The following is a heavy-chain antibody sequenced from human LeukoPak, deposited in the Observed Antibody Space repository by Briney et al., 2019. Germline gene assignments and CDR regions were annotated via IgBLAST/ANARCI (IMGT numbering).Heavy chain of an antibody. J-gene: IGHJ4*02. CDR1: GFTVSRDY. CDR2: IYSGGST. D-gene: IGHD6-19*01. Sequence: PGGSLRLSCAASGFTVSRDYMSWVRRAPGKGLEWVSVIYSGGSTYYADSVKGRFTISRDNSKNALYLQMNSLRAEDTAVYYCARDTPYSSGWYVHWGQGTLVTVSS. CDR3: ARDTPYSSGWYVH. V-gene: IGHV3-53*01.